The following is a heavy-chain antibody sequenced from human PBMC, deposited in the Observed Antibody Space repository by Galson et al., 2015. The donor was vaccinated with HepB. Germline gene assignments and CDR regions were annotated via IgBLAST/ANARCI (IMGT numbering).Heavy chain of an antibody. Sequence: SVKVSCKASGYTFTSYYMHWVRQAPGQGLEWMGIINPSGGSTSYAQKLQGRVTMTRDTSTSTVYMELSSLGSEDTAVYYCARQSPEPDALDYWGQGTLVTVSS. D-gene: IGHD1-14*01. J-gene: IGHJ4*02. CDR1: GYTFTSYY. CDR2: INPSGGST. CDR3: ARQSPEPDALDY. V-gene: IGHV1-46*04.